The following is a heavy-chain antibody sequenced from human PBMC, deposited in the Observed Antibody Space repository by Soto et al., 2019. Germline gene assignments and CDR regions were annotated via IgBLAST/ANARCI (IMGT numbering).Heavy chain of an antibody. Sequence: EVQLVQSGAEVKKPGESLKISCKGSGYSFTSYWIGWVRQMPGKGLEWMGIIYTGDSDTRYSPSFQGQATISAHKAISTAYQKWRSLKATDTAMYYCARGQFDGYGSRSDAFDIWGQGTMVTVSS. CDR1: GYSFTSYW. V-gene: IGHV5-51*01. J-gene: IGHJ3*02. CDR2: IYTGDSDT. CDR3: ARGQFDGYGSRSDAFDI. D-gene: IGHD6-13*01.